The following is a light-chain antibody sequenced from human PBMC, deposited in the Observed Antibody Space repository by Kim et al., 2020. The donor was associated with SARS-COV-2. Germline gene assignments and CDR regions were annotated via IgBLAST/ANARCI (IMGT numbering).Light chain of an antibody. V-gene: IGLV3-1*01. J-gene: IGLJ2*01. Sequence: PGQTASITCSGDKLGDKYACWYQQKPGQSPVLVIYQDSKRPSGIPERLSGSNSGNTATLTISGTQAMDEADYYCQAWDSSTYVVFGGGTQLTVL. CDR2: QDS. CDR3: QAWDSSTYVV. CDR1: KLGDKY.